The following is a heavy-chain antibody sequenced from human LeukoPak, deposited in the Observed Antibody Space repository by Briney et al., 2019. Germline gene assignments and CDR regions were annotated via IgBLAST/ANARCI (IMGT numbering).Heavy chain of an antibody. CDR2: IYYSGST. CDR1: GGSISSYY. J-gene: IGHJ6*02. CDR3: ARVGAPLDYYGMDV. Sequence: PSETLSLTCTVSGGSISSYYWSWIRQPPGKGLEWIGYIYYSGSTNYNPSLKSRVTISVDTSKNQFSLKLSSVTAADTAVYYCARVGAPLDYYGMDVWGQGTTVTVSS. V-gene: IGHV4-59*01.